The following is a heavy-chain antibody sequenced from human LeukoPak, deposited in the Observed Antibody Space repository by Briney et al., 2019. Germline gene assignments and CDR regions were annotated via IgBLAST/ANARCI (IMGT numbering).Heavy chain of an antibody. J-gene: IGHJ4*02. CDR3: AREDMSGAEDY. CDR1: GYTFTSCG. V-gene: IGHV1-2*02. CDR2: ISPNSGGT. Sequence: ASVKVSCKASGYTFTSCGISWVRQAPGQGLEWMGWISPNSGGTNYAQKFQGRVSMTRDTSISTAYMELSRLRSDDTAVYYCAREDMSGAEDYWGQGTLVTVSS. D-gene: IGHD2-15*01.